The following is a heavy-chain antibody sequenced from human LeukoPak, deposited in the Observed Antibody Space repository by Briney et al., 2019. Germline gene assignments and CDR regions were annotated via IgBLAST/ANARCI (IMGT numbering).Heavy chain of an antibody. CDR2: ISGSGGST. J-gene: IGHJ4*02. CDR3: AKDSRDPYSSSWYYFDY. CDR1: GFTFSSYA. V-gene: IGHV3-23*01. D-gene: IGHD6-13*01. Sequence: GGSLRLSCAASGFTFSSYAMSWVRQAPGKGPEWVSAISGSGGSTYYADSVKGRFTISRDNSKNTLYLQMNSLRAEDTAVYYCAKDSRDPYSSSWYYFDYWGQGTLVTVSS.